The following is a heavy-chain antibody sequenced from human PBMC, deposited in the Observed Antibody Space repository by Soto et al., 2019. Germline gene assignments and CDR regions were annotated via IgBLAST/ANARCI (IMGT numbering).Heavy chain of an antibody. V-gene: IGHV1-18*01. CDR2: ISIYNGNT. CDR1: GYTFTNFG. D-gene: IGHD3-10*01. Sequence: QVQLVQSGAEVKKPGASVKVSCKASGYTFTNFGISWVRQAPGQGLEWMGGISIYNGNTNNAQNSQGRVTMTTDTPTTTAYMDLTSLTSADTAVYYCAIDPFRVPVPSTINAMALCGQSTTVTVSS. CDR3: AIDPFRVPVPSTINAMAL. J-gene: IGHJ6*02.